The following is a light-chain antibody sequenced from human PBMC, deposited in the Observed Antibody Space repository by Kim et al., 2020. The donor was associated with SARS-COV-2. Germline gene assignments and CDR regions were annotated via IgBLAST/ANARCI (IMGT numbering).Light chain of an antibody. Sequence: QRVTVSSAGGTSKIVAGYDVHWYQHRPGTAPKLLIYGNSARPSGVPDRFSGSKSGTSASLAITGLQAEDEADYYCQSYDSSLSDSVFGGGTQLTVL. CDR1: TSKIVAGYD. CDR3: QSYDSSLSDSV. J-gene: IGLJ2*01. CDR2: GNS. V-gene: IGLV1-40*01.